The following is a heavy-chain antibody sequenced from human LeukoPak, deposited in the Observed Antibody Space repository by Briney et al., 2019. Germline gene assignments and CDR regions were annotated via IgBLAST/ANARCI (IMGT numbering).Heavy chain of an antibody. Sequence: PGRSLRLSCAASGFTFSSYGMHWVRQAPGKGLEWVAVIWYDGSNKYYADSVKGRFTISRDNSKNTLYLQMNSLRAEDTAVYYCATERVDVPAASPMDVWGQGTTVTVSS. D-gene: IGHD2-2*01. J-gene: IGHJ6*02. V-gene: IGHV3-33*01. CDR3: ATERVDVPAASPMDV. CDR1: GFTFSSYG. CDR2: IWYDGSNK.